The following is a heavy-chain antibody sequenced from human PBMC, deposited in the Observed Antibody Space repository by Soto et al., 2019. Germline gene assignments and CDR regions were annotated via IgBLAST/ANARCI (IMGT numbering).Heavy chain of an antibody. CDR2: IIPIFGTA. CDR3: ARPLGEYSYYYGMDV. Sequence: QVQLVQSGAEVKKPGSSVKVSCKASGGTFSSYAISWVRQAPGQGLEWRGGIIPIFGTANYAQKFQGRVTMTADESTSTAYRELSSLRSEDTAVYYSARPLGEYSYYYGMDVWGQGTTVTVSS. J-gene: IGHJ6*02. CDR1: GGTFSSYA. D-gene: IGHD3-16*01. V-gene: IGHV1-69*01.